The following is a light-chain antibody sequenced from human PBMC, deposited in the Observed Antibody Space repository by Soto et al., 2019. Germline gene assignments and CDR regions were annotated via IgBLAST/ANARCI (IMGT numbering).Light chain of an antibody. CDR2: DVS. Sequence: QSALTQPASVSGSPGQSITISCTGTSSDVGGYNYVSWYQQHPCKAPKLMIYDVSNRPSGVSNRFSGSKSGNTASLTISGLHAEDEADYYCSSYTSSSTLLYVFGTGTKVTVL. CDR3: SSYTSSSTLLYV. CDR1: SSDVGGYNY. J-gene: IGLJ1*01. V-gene: IGLV2-14*01.